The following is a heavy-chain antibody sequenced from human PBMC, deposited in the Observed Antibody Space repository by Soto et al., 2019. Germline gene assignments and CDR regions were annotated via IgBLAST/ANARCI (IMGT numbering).Heavy chain of an antibody. V-gene: IGHV4-61*01. J-gene: IGHJ4*02. CDR2: IYYSGST. Sequence: SETLSLTCTVSGGSVSSGSYYWSWIRQPPGKGLEWIGYIYYSGSTNYNPSLKSRVTISVDTSKNQFSLKLSSVTAADTAVYYCARASVTIFGVVSNFDYWGQGTLVTVSS. D-gene: IGHD3-3*01. CDR3: ARASVTIFGVVSNFDY. CDR1: GGSVSSGSYY.